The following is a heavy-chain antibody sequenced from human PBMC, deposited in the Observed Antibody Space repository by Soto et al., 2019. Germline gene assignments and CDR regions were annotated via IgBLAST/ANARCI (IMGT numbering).Heavy chain of an antibody. Sequence: QVQLVQSGAEVKKPGASVKVSCKASGYTFTSYDINWVRQATGQGLEWMGWMNPNSGNTGYAQKFQGRVTMTRNTSIGTAYMELSSLRSEDTAVYYCARARTGRYYDSSGYYLYYWGQGTLVTVSS. CDR2: MNPNSGNT. V-gene: IGHV1-8*01. D-gene: IGHD3-22*01. J-gene: IGHJ4*02. CDR3: ARARTGRYYDSSGYYLYY. CDR1: GYTFTSYD.